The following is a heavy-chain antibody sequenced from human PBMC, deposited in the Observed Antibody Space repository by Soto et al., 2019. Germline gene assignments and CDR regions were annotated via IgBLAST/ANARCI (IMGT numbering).Heavy chain of an antibody. V-gene: IGHV4-34*01. CDR2: INHSGSA. Sequence: QVQLQQRGAGLLKPSETLSLTCAVSGGSFDTYYWSWIRQPPGKGLEWIGEINHSGSANYNPSLKSRLSIPRDTSTIQFALRLTSVTATDTAVYYCARGGGLRAGLDVWGQGTTVTVSS. CDR1: GGSFDTYY. CDR3: ARGGGLRAGLDV. J-gene: IGHJ6*02. D-gene: IGHD2-15*01.